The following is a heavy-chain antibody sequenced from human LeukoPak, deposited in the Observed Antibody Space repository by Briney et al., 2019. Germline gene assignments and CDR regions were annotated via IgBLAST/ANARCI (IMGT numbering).Heavy chain of an antibody. J-gene: IGHJ4*02. CDR3: ARGLPPVMKYYFDY. D-gene: IGHD4-11*01. V-gene: IGHV3-33*01. CDR2: MWYDGSNK. CDR1: GFTFNSYG. Sequence: GGSLRLSCAASGFTFNSYGMHWVRQAPGKGLEWVAVMWYDGSNKYYADSVKGRFTISRDDSKNTLYLQMNSLRAEDTAMYYCARGLPPVMKYYFDYWGQGTLVAVSS.